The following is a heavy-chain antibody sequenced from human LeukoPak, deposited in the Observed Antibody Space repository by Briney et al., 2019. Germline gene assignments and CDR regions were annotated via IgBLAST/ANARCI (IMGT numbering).Heavy chain of an antibody. CDR3: ATDGYTGSFDY. D-gene: IGHD5-24*01. CDR2: IRNDEITK. J-gene: IGHJ4*02. Sequence: GGSLRLSCAASGFTISAYGMHWVRQAPGKGPEWVAFIRNDEITKYYPDSVKGRFTISRDNSKNTLYLQMNSLRAEDTAVYYCATDGYTGSFDYWGQGTLVTVSS. V-gene: IGHV3-30*02. CDR1: GFTISAYG.